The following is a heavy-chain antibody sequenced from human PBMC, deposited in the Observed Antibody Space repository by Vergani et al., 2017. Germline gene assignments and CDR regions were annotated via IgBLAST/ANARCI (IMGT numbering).Heavy chain of an antibody. D-gene: IGHD2-15*01. CDR1: GFTFSSYE. V-gene: IGHV3-48*03. CDR2: ISSSGSTI. Sequence: EVQLVESGGGLVQPGGSLRLSCAASGFTFSSYEMNWVRQAPGKGLEWVSYISSSGSTIYYADSVKGRFTISRDNAKNSLYLQMNSLRAEDTAVYYCASLGYCSGGSCPYYYGMDVWGQGTTVTVSS. CDR3: ASLGYCSGGSCPYYYGMDV. J-gene: IGHJ6*02.